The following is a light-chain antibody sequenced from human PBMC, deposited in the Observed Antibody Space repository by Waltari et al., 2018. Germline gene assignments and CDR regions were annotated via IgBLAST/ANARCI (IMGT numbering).Light chain of an antibody. Sequence: DIVMTQSPDSVAVSLGERSTITCKSIRSVLYSSNNKNYLAWYPQKPGQPPKLLIYWASTRESGFPDRFSGSGSGTYFTLTLSSLQAEDVAVYYCQQYFSTPLTFGGGTKVEIK. V-gene: IGKV4-1*01. CDR3: QQYFSTPLT. J-gene: IGKJ4*01. CDR1: RSVLYSSNNKNY. CDR2: WAS.